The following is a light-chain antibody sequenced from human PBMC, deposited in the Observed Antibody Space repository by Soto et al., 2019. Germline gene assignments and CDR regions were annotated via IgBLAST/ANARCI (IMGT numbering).Light chain of an antibody. Sequence: IVMTQSPATLSVSPWERATLSCRASQTVRSDFAWYQQKPGQAPRLLIYGASSRAAGIPDRFSGSGSGTDFTLTISRLEPEDFAVYYCQQYGSSITFGQGTRLEIK. CDR3: QQYGSSIT. CDR1: QTVRSD. CDR2: GAS. V-gene: IGKV3-20*01. J-gene: IGKJ5*01.